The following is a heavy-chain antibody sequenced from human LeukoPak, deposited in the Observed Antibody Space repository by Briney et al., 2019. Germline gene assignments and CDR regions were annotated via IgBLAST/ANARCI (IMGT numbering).Heavy chain of an antibody. V-gene: IGHV3-9*01. CDR2: ISWNSGSI. D-gene: IGHD3-10*02. J-gene: IGHJ6*04. CDR1: GFTFDDYA. Sequence: GGSLRLSCAASGFTFDDYAMHWVRQAPGKGLEWVSGISWNSGSIGYADSVKGRFTISRDNAKNSLYLQMNSPRAEDTAVYYCAELGITMIGGVWGKGTTVTISS. CDR3: AELGITMIGGV.